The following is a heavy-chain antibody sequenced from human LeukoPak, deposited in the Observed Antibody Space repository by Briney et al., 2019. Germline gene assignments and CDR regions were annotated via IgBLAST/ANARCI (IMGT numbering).Heavy chain of an antibody. Sequence: ASVKVSCKASGYTFTSYGISWVRQAPGQGLEWMGWISAYNGNTYYAQKLQGRVTMTTDTSTSTAYMELRSLRSDDTALYYCARVRGYYDSSGPRDYWGQGTLVTVSS. V-gene: IGHV1-18*01. D-gene: IGHD3-22*01. CDR3: ARVRGYYDSSGPRDY. CDR2: ISAYNGNT. J-gene: IGHJ4*02. CDR1: GYTFTSYG.